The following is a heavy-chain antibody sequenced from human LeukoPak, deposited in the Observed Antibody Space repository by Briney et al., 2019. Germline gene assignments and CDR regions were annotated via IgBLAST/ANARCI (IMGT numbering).Heavy chain of an antibody. CDR1: GFTVSSNY. CDR2: IYSGGNT. CDR3: ARVPPPFTMYYMDV. J-gene: IGHJ6*03. Sequence: GGSLRLSCAASGFTVSSNYMSWVRQAPGKGLEWVSVIYSGGNTFYADSVKGRFTISRDSSKNTVSLQMNSLRAEDTAIYFCARVPPPFTMYYMDVWGKGTPVIVSS. V-gene: IGHV3-53*01. D-gene: IGHD5-24*01.